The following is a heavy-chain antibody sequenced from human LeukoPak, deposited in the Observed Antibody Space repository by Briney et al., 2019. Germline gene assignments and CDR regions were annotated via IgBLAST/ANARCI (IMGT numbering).Heavy chain of an antibody. CDR2: INPSGGST. D-gene: IGHD3-10*01. CDR3: ARAEDYYGSGMGYYFDY. Sequence: GASVKVSCKASGYTFTSYYMHWVRQAPGQGLEWMGIINPSGGSTSYAQKFQGRVTITADESTSTAYMELSSLRSEDTAVYYCARAEDYYGSGMGYYFDYWGQGTLVTVSS. CDR1: GYTFTSYY. V-gene: IGHV1-46*01. J-gene: IGHJ4*02.